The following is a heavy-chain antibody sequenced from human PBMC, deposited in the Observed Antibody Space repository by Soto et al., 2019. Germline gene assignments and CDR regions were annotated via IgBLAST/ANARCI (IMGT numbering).Heavy chain of an antibody. CDR1: GHAFTKYT. CDR2: INPDNGNT. CDR3: ARGIATGQLDS. D-gene: IGHD2-15*01. V-gene: IGHV1-3*01. J-gene: IGHJ5*01. Sequence: XSVKDSCNASGHAFTKYTRHLVRQAPGQRLEWMGWINPDNGNTKSSQKFQDRVIITRDTSASTAYMDLSSLRSEDTAVYYCARGIATGQLDSWGHGTLVTVPS.